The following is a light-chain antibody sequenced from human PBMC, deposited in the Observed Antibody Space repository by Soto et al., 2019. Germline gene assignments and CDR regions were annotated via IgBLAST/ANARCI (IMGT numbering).Light chain of an antibody. Sequence: EIVLTQSPGTLSLSPGERATLSCRASQSVSSSYLAWYQQKPGQAPRLLIYDASSRATGIPDRFSGSGSGTDFSLTISRLEPEDFAVDYCQQYGSSKWTFGQGTKVEIK. CDR2: DAS. CDR1: QSVSSSY. V-gene: IGKV3-20*01. J-gene: IGKJ1*01. CDR3: QQYGSSKWT.